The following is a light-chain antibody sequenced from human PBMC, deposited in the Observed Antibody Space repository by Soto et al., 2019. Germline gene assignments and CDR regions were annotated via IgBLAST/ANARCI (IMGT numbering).Light chain of an antibody. V-gene: IGKV1-39*01. Sequence: DIQMTQSPSSLSASVGDRVTITCRASQSINFHLNWYQQKPGKAPKLLIYAASSLQSGVPSRFSGSGSGTEFTLIISSLQPEDFATYYCQQSNSDPLTFGGGTKVEIK. J-gene: IGKJ4*01. CDR2: AAS. CDR3: QQSNSDPLT. CDR1: QSINFH.